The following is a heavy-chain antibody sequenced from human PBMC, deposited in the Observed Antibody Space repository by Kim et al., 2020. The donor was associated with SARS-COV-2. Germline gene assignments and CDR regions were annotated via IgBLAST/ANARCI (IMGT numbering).Heavy chain of an antibody. J-gene: IGHJ5*01. D-gene: IGHD6-19*01. V-gene: IGHV3-11*03. CDR3: ARPGRDSSTDWFDS. Sequence: ESVKGRFNHTRDNAKNTLYLQMNRLRAEGTAVYYCARPGRDSSTDWFDSWGQGTPVTVSS.